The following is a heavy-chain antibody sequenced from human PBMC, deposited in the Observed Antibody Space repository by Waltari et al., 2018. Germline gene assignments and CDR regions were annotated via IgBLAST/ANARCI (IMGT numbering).Heavy chain of an antibody. D-gene: IGHD3-3*01. CDR1: GGTLRSYA. CDR3: AREGRSIFGVVIRNWFDP. J-gene: IGHJ5*02. V-gene: IGHV1-69*12. CDR2: IIPIFGTA. Sequence: QVQLVQSGAEVKKPGSSVKVSCKASGGTLRSYAISWVRQAPGTGLEWMGGIIPIFGTANYAQKFQGRVTITADESTSTAYMELSSLRSEDTAVYYCAREGRSIFGVVIRNWFDPWGQGTLVTVSS.